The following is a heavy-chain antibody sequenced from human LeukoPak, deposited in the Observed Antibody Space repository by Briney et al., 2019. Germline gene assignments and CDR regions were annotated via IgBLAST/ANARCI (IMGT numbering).Heavy chain of an antibody. CDR1: GYTFTSYW. CDR3: ARELEILGYCSSTSCEYNWFDP. CDR2: INPSGGST. J-gene: IGHJ5*02. V-gene: IGHV1-46*01. Sequence: VASAKVSCKASGYTFTSYWIQWVRQAPGHGLEWMGIINPSGGSTSYAQKFQGRVTMTRDTSTSTVYMELSSLRSEDTAVYYCARELEILGYCSSTSCEYNWFDPWGQGTLVTVSS. D-gene: IGHD2-2*01.